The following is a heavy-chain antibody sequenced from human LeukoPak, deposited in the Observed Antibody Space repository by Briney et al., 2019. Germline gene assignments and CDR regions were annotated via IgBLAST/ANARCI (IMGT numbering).Heavy chain of an antibody. J-gene: IGHJ6*02. CDR2: ISGSGSST. Sequence: GGSLRLSCAASGVTFSNCAMSWVRRAPEKELEWVSGISGSGSSTYYADSVKGRFTISRDNSKNTLYLQMNSLRAEDTAVYYCAKAVAAPDYYYGMDVWGQGTTVTV. CDR3: AKAVAAPDYYYGMDV. D-gene: IGHD2-15*01. V-gene: IGHV3-23*01. CDR1: GVTFSNCA.